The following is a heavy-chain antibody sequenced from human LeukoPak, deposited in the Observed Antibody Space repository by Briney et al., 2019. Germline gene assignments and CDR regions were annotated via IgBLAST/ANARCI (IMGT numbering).Heavy chain of an antibody. Sequence: PSDTLSLTCTVSGGSLSGHFWSWFRQPPGKGLEWIGYIYYSGSTNYNPSLKSRVTISVDTSKNQFSLKLSSVTAADTAVYYCARGGGSGWYPNWFDPWGQGTLVTVSS. CDR1: GGSLSGHF. V-gene: IGHV4-59*11. J-gene: IGHJ5*02. D-gene: IGHD6-19*01. CDR2: IYYSGST. CDR3: ARGGGSGWYPNWFDP.